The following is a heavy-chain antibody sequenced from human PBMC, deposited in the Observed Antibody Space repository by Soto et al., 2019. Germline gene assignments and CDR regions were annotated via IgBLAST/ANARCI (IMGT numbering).Heavy chain of an antibody. V-gene: IGHV1-24*01. D-gene: IGHD3-10*01. J-gene: IGHJ6*02. CDR2: FDPEDGET. CDR3: ATAMVRGVLPYYYGMDV. CDR1: GYTLTELS. Sequence: ASVKVSCKVSGYTLTELSMHWVRQAPGKGLEWMGGFDPEDGETIYAQKFQGRVTMTEDTSTDTAYMELSSLRSEDTAVYYCATAMVRGVLPYYYGMDVWGQGTTVTVAS.